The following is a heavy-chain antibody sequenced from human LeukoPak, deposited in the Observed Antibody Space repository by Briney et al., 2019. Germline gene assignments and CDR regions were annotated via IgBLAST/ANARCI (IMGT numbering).Heavy chain of an antibody. J-gene: IGHJ5*02. CDR2: IYYSGST. V-gene: IGHV4-59*08. D-gene: IGHD2-21*01. CDR3: ARQLPGPNNWFDP. CDR1: GGSISSYY. Sequence: PSETLSLTCTVSGGSISSYYWSWIRQPPGKGLEWIGYIYYSGSTNYNPSLKSRVTISVDTSKNQFSLKLSSVTAADTAVYYCARQLPGPNNWFDPWGQGTLVTVSS.